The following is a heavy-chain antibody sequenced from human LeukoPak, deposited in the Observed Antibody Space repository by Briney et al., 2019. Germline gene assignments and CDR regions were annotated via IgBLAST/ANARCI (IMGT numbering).Heavy chain of an antibody. CDR1: DDSISTYY. CDR2: IFSTGNT. Sequence: NPSETLSLTCTVSDDSISTYYWSWIRQPPGKGLEWIGYIFSTGNTNYNPSLKSRVTMSLETSKKQVSLKLNSVTAADTAVYYCASLLRGSYSDYWGQGTLVTVSS. V-gene: IGHV4-59*08. J-gene: IGHJ4*02. D-gene: IGHD1-26*01. CDR3: ASLLRGSYSDY.